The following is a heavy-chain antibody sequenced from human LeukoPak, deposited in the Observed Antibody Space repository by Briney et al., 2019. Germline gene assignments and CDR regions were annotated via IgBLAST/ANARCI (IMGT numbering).Heavy chain of an antibody. V-gene: IGHV4-59*01. CDR1: GGSISSYY. CDR2: IYYSGST. J-gene: IGHJ6*02. CDR3: ARVGRDYYGMDV. Sequence: PSETLSLTCTVSGGSISSYYGSWVRQPPGKGLEWIGHIYYSGSTNYNPSLKSRVTISVDTSKNQFSLKLSSVTAADTAVYYCARVGRDYYGMDVWGQGTTVTVSS.